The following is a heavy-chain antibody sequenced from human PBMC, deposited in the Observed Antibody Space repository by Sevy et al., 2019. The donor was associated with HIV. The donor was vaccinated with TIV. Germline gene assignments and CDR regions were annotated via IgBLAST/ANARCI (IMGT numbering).Heavy chain of an antibody. CDR3: ARGEKIVVVPAAIVSYYYGMDV. D-gene: IGHD2-2*02. CDR1: GFTFSDYY. V-gene: IGHV3-11*01. Sequence: GGSLRLSCAASGFTFSDYYMSCIRQAPGKGLEWVSYISSSGSTIYYADSVKGRFTISRDNAKNSLYLQMNGLRAEDTAVYYCARGEKIVVVPAAIVSYYYGMDVWGQGTTVTVSS. CDR2: ISSSGSTI. J-gene: IGHJ6*02.